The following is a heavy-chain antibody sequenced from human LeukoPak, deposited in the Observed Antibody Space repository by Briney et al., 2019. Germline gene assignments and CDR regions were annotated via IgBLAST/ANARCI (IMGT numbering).Heavy chain of an antibody. CDR1: GFTFSSYA. D-gene: IGHD1-26*01. CDR2: ISYDGSNK. J-gene: IGHJ4*02. CDR3: ARLAGAGSSGFDY. V-gene: IGHV3-30-3*01. Sequence: PGGSLRLSCAASGFTFSSYAMHWVRQAPGKGLEWVAVISYDGSNKYYADSVKGRFTISRDNSKNTLYLQMNSLRAEDTAVYHCARLAGAGSSGFDYWGQGTLVTVSS.